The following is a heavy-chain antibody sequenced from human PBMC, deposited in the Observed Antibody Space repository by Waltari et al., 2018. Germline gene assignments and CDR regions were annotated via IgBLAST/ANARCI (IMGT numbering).Heavy chain of an antibody. V-gene: IGHV4-59*08. CDR2: IYYTGRT. Sequence: QVQLQESASGLVKPSETLSLTCTVSAGPLSHYYWNWLRQSPGKGLECIGYIYYTGRTSYNPSLKSRVTISLDTTKNQISLKLMSVTAADTAMYYCARHEASPLDPWGQGTLVTVSS. CDR1: AGPLSHYY. J-gene: IGHJ5*02. CDR3: ARHEASPLDP.